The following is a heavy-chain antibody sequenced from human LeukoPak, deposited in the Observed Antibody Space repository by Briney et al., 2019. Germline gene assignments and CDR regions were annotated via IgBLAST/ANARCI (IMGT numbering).Heavy chain of an antibody. J-gene: IGHJ4*02. V-gene: IGHV4-34*01. D-gene: IGHD6-19*01. CDR1: GGSFSGYY. Sequence: SETLSLTCAVYGGSFSGYYWSWIRQPPGKGLEWIGEINHSGSTNYNPSLKSRVTISVDTSKSQFSLKLSSVTAADTAVYYCARGQQWLVRGYFDYWGQGTLVTVSS. CDR2: INHSGST. CDR3: ARGQQWLVRGYFDY.